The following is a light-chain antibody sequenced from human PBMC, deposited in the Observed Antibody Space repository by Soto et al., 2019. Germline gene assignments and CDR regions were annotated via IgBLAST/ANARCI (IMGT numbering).Light chain of an antibody. J-gene: IGKJ3*01. V-gene: IGKV3-15*01. CDR3: KQYNNWPPFT. Sequence: EIVMKQSPATLSVSPGERASLSCRASQSVGSKLAWYQHKPSQAPRLLIYDSSTRATSFPAKFSCSGSGTEFTLTISSLQPEYFAVYYCKQYNNWPPFTFGHGTKVDIK. CDR1: QSVGSK. CDR2: DSS.